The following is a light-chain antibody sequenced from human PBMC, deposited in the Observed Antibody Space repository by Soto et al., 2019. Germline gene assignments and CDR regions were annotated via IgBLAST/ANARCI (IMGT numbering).Light chain of an antibody. V-gene: IGKV1-39*01. J-gene: IGKJ1*01. CDR3: QQRSNWLTWT. CDR1: QSISTY. Sequence: DIQMTQSPSSLSASVGDRVTITCRASQSISTYLNWYQQKPGKVPKLLIYAASSLQSGVPSRFSGSGSGTDFTLTISSLQPEDFAVYYCQQRSNWLTWTFGQGTKVDIK. CDR2: AAS.